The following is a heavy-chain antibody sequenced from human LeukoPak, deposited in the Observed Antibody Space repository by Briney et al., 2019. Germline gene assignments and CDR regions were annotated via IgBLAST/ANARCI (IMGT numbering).Heavy chain of an antibody. V-gene: IGHV4-59*01. CDR3: AREPNLVDFDT. D-gene: IGHD6-6*01. Sequence: SETLSLTCTVSGGSINSDYWSWIQQPPGKGLEWIGYVHYSGSTNYNPSLKSRVTISVDKSKYQFSLNLSSVTAADTAVYYCAREPNLVDFDTWGQGTMVTVSS. CDR2: VHYSGST. CDR1: GGSINSDY. J-gene: IGHJ3*02.